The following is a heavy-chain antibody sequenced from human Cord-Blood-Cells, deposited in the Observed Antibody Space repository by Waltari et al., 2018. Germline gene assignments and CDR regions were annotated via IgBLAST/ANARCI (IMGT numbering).Heavy chain of an antibody. CDR1: GYTFTSYY. J-gene: IGHJ3*02. CDR2: CTPSGGST. V-gene: IGHV1-46*01. Sequence: QVQLVQSGAEVKKPGASVKVSCKASGYTFTSYYMHWVRQAPGQGLEWMGICTPSGGSTSYAQKFQGRVTMTRDTSTSAVYMELSSLGSEDTAVYYCARDSSSWYGGGAFDIWGQGTMVTVSS. D-gene: IGHD6-13*01. CDR3: ARDSSSWYGGGAFDI.